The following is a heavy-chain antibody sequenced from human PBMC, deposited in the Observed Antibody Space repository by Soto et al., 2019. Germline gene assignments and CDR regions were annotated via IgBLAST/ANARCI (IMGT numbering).Heavy chain of an antibody. CDR2: TYYRSKWYS. Sequence: PSQTLSLTCAISGDSVSNNSTSWSWIRQSPSKGLEWLGRTYYRSKWYSDYAPSVKSRTTINPDTSKSQFSLQLSSVTPEDTALYYCAREVAPRGFDPWGQGTLVTVSS. D-gene: IGHD2-21*01. V-gene: IGHV6-1*01. CDR3: AREVAPRGFDP. J-gene: IGHJ5*02. CDR1: GDSVSNNSTS.